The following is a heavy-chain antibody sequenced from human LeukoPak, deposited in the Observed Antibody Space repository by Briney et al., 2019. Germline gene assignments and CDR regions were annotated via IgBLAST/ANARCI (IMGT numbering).Heavy chain of an antibody. CDR2: IYYSGNT. V-gene: IGHV4-59*01. Sequence: SETLSLTCTVSGGSISSYYWSWIRQPPGKGLEWIGYIYYSGNTNYNPSLKSRVTISVDTSKNQFSLKLSSVTAADTAVYYCARHSGSYYNNWFDPWGQGTLVTVSS. CDR3: ARHSGSYYNNWFDP. D-gene: IGHD3-10*01. CDR1: GGSISSYY. J-gene: IGHJ5*02.